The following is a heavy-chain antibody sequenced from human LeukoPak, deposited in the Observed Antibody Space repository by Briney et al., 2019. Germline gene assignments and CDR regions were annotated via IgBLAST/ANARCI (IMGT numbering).Heavy chain of an antibody. V-gene: IGHV4-4*09. J-gene: IGHJ4*02. Sequence: KPSETLSLTCTVSGGSISSYYWSWIRQPPGKGLEWIGYIYTSGSTNYNPSLKSRVTISVDTSKNQFSLKLSSVTAADTAVYYCARQPGYSSGWYRGYFDYWGQGTLVTVSS. CDR1: GGSISSYY. D-gene: IGHD6-19*01. CDR2: IYTSGST. CDR3: ARQPGYSSGWYRGYFDY.